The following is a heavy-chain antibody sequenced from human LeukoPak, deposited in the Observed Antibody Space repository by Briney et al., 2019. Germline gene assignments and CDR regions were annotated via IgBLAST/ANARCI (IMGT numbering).Heavy chain of an antibody. CDR3: AKDVSGSIDS. D-gene: IGHD5/OR15-5a*01. V-gene: IGHV3-43*01. Sequence: GGSLRLACAASGFIFSEYNMHWVRQVPGKGLEWVSLISGDGGRTSYADSVKGRVTISRDNSKNSLYIQMNRLRTEDTAFKYCAKDVSGSIDSWGQGTLVTVSS. CDR1: GFIFSEYN. CDR2: ISGDGGRT. J-gene: IGHJ4*02.